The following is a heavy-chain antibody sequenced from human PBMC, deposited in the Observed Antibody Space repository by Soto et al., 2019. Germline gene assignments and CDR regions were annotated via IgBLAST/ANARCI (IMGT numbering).Heavy chain of an antibody. CDR3: ARERRDDYKYYFDY. CDR2: IYYSGST. D-gene: IGHD4-4*01. J-gene: IGHJ4*02. Sequence: SETLSLTCTVSGGSISSYYWSWIRQPPGKGLEWIGYIYYSGSTNYNPSLKSRVTISVDTSKNQFSLKLSSVTAADTAVYYCARERRDDYKYYFDYWGQGTPVTVS. CDR1: GGSISSYY. V-gene: IGHV4-59*01.